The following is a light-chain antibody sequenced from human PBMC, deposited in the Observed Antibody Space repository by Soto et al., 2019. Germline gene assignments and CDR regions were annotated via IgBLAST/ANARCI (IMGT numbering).Light chain of an antibody. J-gene: IGKJ5*01. CDR2: DAS. CDR3: QQYGYSPIT. CDR1: QRLSIY. V-gene: IGKV3-11*01. Sequence: EIVLTQSPATLSLSPGETASLSCRASQRLSIYLAWYQQKPGQAPRLLIYDASSRATGIPDRFSGGGSGTDFTLTISRLEPEDFAVYYCQQYGYSPITFGQGTRLEIK.